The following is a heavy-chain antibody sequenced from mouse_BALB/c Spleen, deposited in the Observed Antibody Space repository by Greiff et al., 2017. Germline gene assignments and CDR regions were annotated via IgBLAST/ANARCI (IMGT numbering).Heavy chain of an antibody. V-gene: IGHV1-82*01. CDR3: AYAMDY. CDR1: GYAFSSSW. Sequence: QVQLQQSGPELVKPGASVKISCKASGYAFSSSWMNWVKQRPGQGLEWIGRIYPGDGDTNYNGKFKGKATLTADKSSSTAYMQLSSLTSVDSAVYFCAYAMDYWGQGTSVTVSS. J-gene: IGHJ4*01. CDR2: IYPGDGDT.